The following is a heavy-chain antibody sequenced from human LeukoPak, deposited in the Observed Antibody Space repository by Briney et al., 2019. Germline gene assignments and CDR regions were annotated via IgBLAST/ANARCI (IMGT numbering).Heavy chain of an antibody. V-gene: IGHV3-53*01. CDR1: GFTVSSNS. D-gene: IGHD4-23*01. Sequence: GGSLRLSCTVSGFTVSSNSMSWVRQAPGKGLEWVSFIYSDNTHYSDSVKGRFTISRDNSKNTLYLQMNSLRAEDTAVYYCARRDGAYSHPYDYWGQGTLVTVSS. J-gene: IGHJ4*02. CDR3: ARRDGAYSHPYDY. CDR2: IYSDNT.